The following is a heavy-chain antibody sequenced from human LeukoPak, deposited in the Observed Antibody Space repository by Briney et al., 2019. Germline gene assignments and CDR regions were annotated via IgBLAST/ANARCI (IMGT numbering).Heavy chain of an antibody. J-gene: IGHJ6*03. Sequence: GGSLRLSCAASGFTVSSNYMSWVRQAPGKGLEWVSVIYSGGSTYYADSVKGRFTISRDNSKNTLYLQMNSLRAEDTAVYYCARGSGGATLVNLYYYCYYYMDVWGKGTTVTVSS. D-gene: IGHD2-15*01. V-gene: IGHV3-53*01. CDR3: ARGSGGATLVNLYYYCYYYMDV. CDR2: IYSGGST. CDR1: GFTVSSNY.